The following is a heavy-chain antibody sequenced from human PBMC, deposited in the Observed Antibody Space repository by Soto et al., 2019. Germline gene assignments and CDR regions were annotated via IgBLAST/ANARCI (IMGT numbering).Heavy chain of an antibody. Sequence: QVQLVEAGGGVVQPGTSLRLSCVASGFTFSSYAMNWVRQAPGKGLEWGALISYDGSNKYYADSVKGRFTISRDSSKNTLYLQMNSLRDADTAFYYCGRCSSTSCHLGSDYWGQGTLVTVSS. CDR2: ISYDGSNK. J-gene: IGHJ4*02. D-gene: IGHD2-2*01. V-gene: IGHV3-30-3*01. CDR3: GRCSSTSCHLGSDY. CDR1: GFTFSSYA.